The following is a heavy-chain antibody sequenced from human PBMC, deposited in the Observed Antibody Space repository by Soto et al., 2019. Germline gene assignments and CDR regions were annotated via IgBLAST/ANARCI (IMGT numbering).Heavy chain of an antibody. V-gene: IGHV2-26*01. D-gene: IGHD5-18*01. CDR1: GFSLSNARMG. CDR3: ARIIQLWRYYYYYMDV. J-gene: IGHJ6*03. CDR2: IFSNDEK. Sequence: QVTLKESGPVLVKPTETLTLTCTVSGFSLSNARMGVSWIRQPPGKALEWLAHIFSNDEKSYSTSLKSRLTIPKDTSKSQVVLAMTNMDPVDTATYYCARIIQLWRYYYYYMDVWGKGTTVTVSS.